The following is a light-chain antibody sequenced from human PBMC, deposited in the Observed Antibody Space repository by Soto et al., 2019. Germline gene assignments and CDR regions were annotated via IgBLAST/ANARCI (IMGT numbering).Light chain of an antibody. Sequence: EIVMTHSPATLSVSPGERATLSCRASQSVSNNLAWYQQKPGQAPRLLIYGASTRATAIPARFSGSGSGTEFTLTISSLQSEDFAVYYCQQHNKWPLTFGGGTRVEIK. V-gene: IGKV3-15*01. J-gene: IGKJ4*01. CDR1: QSVSNN. CDR3: QQHNKWPLT. CDR2: GAS.